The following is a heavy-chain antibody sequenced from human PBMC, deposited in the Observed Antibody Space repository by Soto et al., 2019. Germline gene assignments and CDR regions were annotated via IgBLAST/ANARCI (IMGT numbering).Heavy chain of an antibody. J-gene: IGHJ4*02. CDR2: VYHNGLT. CDR3: ARDAAVPGETDRFDY. V-gene: IGHV4-4*02. D-gene: IGHD6-19*01. CDR1: GDSISSNVW. Sequence: SETLSLTCVVSGDSISSNVWWSWVRQPPGKGLEWIGEVYHNGLTNYNSSLRSRVTMSVDTSKNQFSLKLTSVTAADTAIYYCARDAAVPGETDRFDYWGQGILVTVSS.